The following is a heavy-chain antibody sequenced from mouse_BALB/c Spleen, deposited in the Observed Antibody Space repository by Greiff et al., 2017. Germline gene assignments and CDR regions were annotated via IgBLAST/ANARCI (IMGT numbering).Heavy chain of an antibody. V-gene: IGHV5-17*02. CDR2: ISSGSSTI. CDR1: GFTFSSFG. J-gene: IGHJ3*01. CDR3: AREGDYGNEGFAY. D-gene: IGHD2-1*01. Sequence: VQLQQSGGGLVQPGGSRKLSCAASGFTFSSFGMHWVRQAPEKGLEWVAYISSGSSTIYYADTVKGRFTISRDNPKNTLFLQMTSLRSEDTAMYYCAREGDYGNEGFAYWGQGTLVTVSA.